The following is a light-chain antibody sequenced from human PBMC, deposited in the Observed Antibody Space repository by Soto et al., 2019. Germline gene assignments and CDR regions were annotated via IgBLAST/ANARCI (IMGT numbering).Light chain of an antibody. J-gene: IGLJ3*02. Sequence: QSALTQPPSVSGSPGQSITISCTGTSSDVGGYNYVSWYQQHPGKAPKLMIYDVSNRPSGVSNRFSGSKSGNTASLTISGLQAEDEAYYYCSSYTSSSPWVFGGGTKVTVL. CDR1: SSDVGGYNY. CDR2: DVS. V-gene: IGLV2-14*01. CDR3: SSYTSSSPWV.